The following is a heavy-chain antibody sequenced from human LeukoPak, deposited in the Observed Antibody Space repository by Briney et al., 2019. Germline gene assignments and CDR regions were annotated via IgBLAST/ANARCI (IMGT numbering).Heavy chain of an antibody. CDR3: AKDQTMVRGVSAFDY. J-gene: IGHJ4*02. D-gene: IGHD3-10*01. CDR2: ISGSGGST. V-gene: IGHV3-23*01. Sequence: GGSLRLSCAASGLTSGIYAMSWVRKAPGKGLEWVSGISGSGGSTYYADFVKGRFTISRDNSKSTLYLQMNSLRAEDAAVYYCAKDQTMVRGVSAFDYWGQGTLVTVSS. CDR1: GLTSGIYA.